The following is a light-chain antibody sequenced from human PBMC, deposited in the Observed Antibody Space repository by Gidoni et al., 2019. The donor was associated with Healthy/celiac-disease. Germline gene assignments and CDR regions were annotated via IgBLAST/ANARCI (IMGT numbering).Light chain of an antibody. CDR2: DDS. CDR3: QVWDSSSDLVV. Sequence: SYVLTQPPSVSVAPGKTARITCGGNNIGSKSVHWYQQKPGQAPVLVVYDDSDRHSGIPERFSGSNSGNTATLTISRVEAGDEADYYCQVWDSSSDLVVFGGGTKLTVL. J-gene: IGLJ2*01. V-gene: IGLV3-21*03. CDR1: NIGSKS.